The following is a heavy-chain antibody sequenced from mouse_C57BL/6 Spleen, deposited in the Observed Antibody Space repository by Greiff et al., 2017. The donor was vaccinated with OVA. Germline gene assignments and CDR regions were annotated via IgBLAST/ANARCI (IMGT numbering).Heavy chain of an antibody. V-gene: IGHV2-2*01. D-gene: IGHD2-3*01. CDR1: GFSLTSYG. CDR3: ARKDDYGYFDV. J-gene: IGHJ1*03. Sequence: VQLQQSGPGLVQPSQSLSITCTVSGFSLTSYGVHWVRQSPGKGLEWLGVIWSGGSTDYNAAFISRLSISKDNSKSQVFFKMNSLQADDTAIYYCARKDDYGYFDVWGTGTTVTVSS. CDR2: IWSGGST.